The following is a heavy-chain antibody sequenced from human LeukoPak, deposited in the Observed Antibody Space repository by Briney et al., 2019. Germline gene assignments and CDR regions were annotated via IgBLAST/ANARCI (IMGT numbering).Heavy chain of an antibody. CDR3: ARDQWAGYYSTEGAFDI. CDR2: IRYDGSNK. Sequence: GGSLRLSCAASGFTFSSYGMHWVRQAPGKGLEWVAFIRYDGSNKYYADSVKGRFTISRDNSKNTLYLQMNSLRAEDTAVYYCARDQWAGYYSTEGAFDIWGQGTMVTVSS. J-gene: IGHJ3*02. V-gene: IGHV3-30*02. D-gene: IGHD3/OR15-3a*01. CDR1: GFTFSSYG.